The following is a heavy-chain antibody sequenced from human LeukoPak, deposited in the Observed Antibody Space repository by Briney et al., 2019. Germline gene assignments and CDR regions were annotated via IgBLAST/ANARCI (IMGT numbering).Heavy chain of an antibody. CDR2: INPNSGGT. J-gene: IGHJ4*02. D-gene: IGHD6-6*01. Sequence: GSLKVSCKAFGYTLSRHHIYWGGHAPRQRVEWMGGINPNSGGTNYAQKFQGRVTMTRDTSISTAYMELSSLRSEDTAVYYCASPSPARPVNYFDYWGQGTLVTVSS. V-gene: IGHV1-2*02. CDR1: GYTLSRHH. CDR3: ASPSPARPVNYFDY.